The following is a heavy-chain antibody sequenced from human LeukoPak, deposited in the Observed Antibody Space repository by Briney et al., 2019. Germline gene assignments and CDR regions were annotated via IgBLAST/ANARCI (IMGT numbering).Heavy chain of an antibody. CDR2: IYYSGST. J-gene: IGHJ1*01. Sequence: KPSETLSLTCTVSGGSISSCYWSWIRQPPGKGLEWIGYIYYSGSTNYNPSLKSRVTISVDTSKNQFSLKLSSVTAADTAVYYCARGVNGGWYGDFQHWGQGTLVTVSS. D-gene: IGHD6-19*01. V-gene: IGHV4-59*01. CDR1: GGSISSCY. CDR3: ARGVNGGWYGDFQH.